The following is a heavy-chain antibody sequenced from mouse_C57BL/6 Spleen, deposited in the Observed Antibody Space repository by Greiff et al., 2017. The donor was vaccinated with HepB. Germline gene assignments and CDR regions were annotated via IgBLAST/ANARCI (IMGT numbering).Heavy chain of an antibody. J-gene: IGHJ2*01. D-gene: IGHD1-1*01. Sequence: QVQLQQPGAELVKPGASVKMSCKASGYTFTSYWITWVKQRPGQGLEWIGDIYPGSGSTNYNEKFKSKATLTVDTSSSTAYMQLSSLTYEDSAVYYCARGYYGSSGDFDYGGQGTTLTVSS. CDR2: IYPGSGST. CDR3: ARGYYGSSGDFDY. CDR1: GYTFTSYW. V-gene: IGHV1-55*01.